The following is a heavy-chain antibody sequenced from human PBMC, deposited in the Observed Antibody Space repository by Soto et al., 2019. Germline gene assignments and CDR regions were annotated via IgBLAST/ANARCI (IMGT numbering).Heavy chain of an antibody. Sequence: GTSVKVSCKDCGDTYAGRYRRWVRQAPGQGLEWMGWINPNSGGTNYAQKFQGWVTMTRDTSISTAYMELSRLRSDDTAVYYCARAYQSSGFWSGYQEHYYYSYTAVWGKGTTVTVSS. CDR3: ARAYQSSGFWSGYQEHYYYSYTAV. V-gene: IGHV1-2*04. CDR1: GDTYAGRY. D-gene: IGHD3-3*01. J-gene: IGHJ6*03. CDR2: INPNSGGT.